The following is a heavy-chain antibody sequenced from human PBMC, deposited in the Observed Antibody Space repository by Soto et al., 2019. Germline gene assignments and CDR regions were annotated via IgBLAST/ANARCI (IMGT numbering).Heavy chain of an antibody. CDR1: EGTFSSYA. CDR3: ACRYCSSTSCFFDP. Sequence: SVKVSCKASEGTFSSYAISWVRQAPGQGLEWMGGIIPIFGTANYAQKFQGRVTITADESTSTAYMELSSLRSEDTAVYYCACRYCSSTSCFFDPWGQGTLVTVS. D-gene: IGHD2-2*01. V-gene: IGHV1-69*13. J-gene: IGHJ5*02. CDR2: IIPIFGTA.